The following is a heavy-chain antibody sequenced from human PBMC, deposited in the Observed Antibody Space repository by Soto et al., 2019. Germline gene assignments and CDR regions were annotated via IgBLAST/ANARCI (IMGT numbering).Heavy chain of an antibody. V-gene: IGHV3-11*05. J-gene: IGHJ6*01. CDR3: ARVRYEGTETYYNEFPSRGSMEG. D-gene: IGHD3-10*01. CDR2: ISSSSSYT. CDR1: GFTFSDYY. Sequence: AGSLRLSCTASGFTFSDYYISWIRQGPGKGLERVSYISSSSSYTNYADSVKGRFTISRDNAKNSLYLQMNSLRAEDTAVYYCARVRYEGTETYYNEFPSRGSMEGWGQGTTVTVT.